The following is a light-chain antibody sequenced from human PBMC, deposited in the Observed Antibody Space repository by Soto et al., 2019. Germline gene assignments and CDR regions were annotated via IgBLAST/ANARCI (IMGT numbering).Light chain of an antibody. CDR3: QQYHTWPS. Sequence: EIEMTQSPATLSVSPGETTTLSCRASQSVDSNVAWYQQKGGQAPRLLISGASSRATGIPARFSANGSGTEFTLTIRGLQSEDFAIYYCQQYHTWPSFGQGTKVQIK. J-gene: IGKJ2*01. V-gene: IGKV3-15*01. CDR2: GAS. CDR1: QSVDSN.